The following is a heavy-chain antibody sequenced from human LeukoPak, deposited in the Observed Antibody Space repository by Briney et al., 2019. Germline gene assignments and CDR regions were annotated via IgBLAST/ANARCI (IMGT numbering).Heavy chain of an antibody. CDR1: GFTFSSYS. D-gene: IGHD6-19*01. Sequence: PGGSLRLSCAASGFTFSSYSMNWVRQAPGKGLEWVSSISSSSSCIYYADSVKGRFTISRDNAKNSLYLQMNSLRAGDTAVYYCARDPRAYSSGWYDYYYYGMDVWGKGTTVTVSS. CDR2: ISSSSSCI. V-gene: IGHV3-21*01. CDR3: ARDPRAYSSGWYDYYYYGMDV. J-gene: IGHJ6*04.